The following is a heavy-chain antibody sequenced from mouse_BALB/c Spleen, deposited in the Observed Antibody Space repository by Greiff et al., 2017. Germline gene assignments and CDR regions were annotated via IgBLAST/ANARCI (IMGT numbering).Heavy chain of an antibody. CDR1: GFSLTSYG. D-gene: IGHD2-1*01. Sequence: VQGVESGPGLVAPSQSLSITCTVSGFSLTSYGVHWVRQPPGKGLEWLGVIWAGGSTNYNSALMSRLSISKDNSKSQVFLKMNSLQTDDTAMYYCARGPCDGNYVDAYWGQGTLVTVSA. V-gene: IGHV2-9*02. CDR2: IWAGGST. J-gene: IGHJ3*01. CDR3: ARGPCDGNYVDAY.